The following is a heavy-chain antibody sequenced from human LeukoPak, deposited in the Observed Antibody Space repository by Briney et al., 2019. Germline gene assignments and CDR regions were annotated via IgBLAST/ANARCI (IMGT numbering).Heavy chain of an antibody. CDR3: ARVSCGNAPFDY. Sequence: PSETLSLTCTVSGGSISSGSYYWSWLRQPGGKGLEWIGRIYTSGSTNYNPSLKSRVTISVDTSKNQFSLKLSSVTAADTAVYYCARVSCGNAPFDYWGQGTLVTVSS. J-gene: IGHJ4*02. V-gene: IGHV4-61*02. D-gene: IGHD1-1*01. CDR2: IYTSGST. CDR1: GGSISSGSYY.